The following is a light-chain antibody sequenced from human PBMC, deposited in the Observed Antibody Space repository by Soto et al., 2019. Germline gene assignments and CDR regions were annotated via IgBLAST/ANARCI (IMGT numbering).Light chain of an antibody. CDR2: GNS. J-gene: IGLJ3*02. CDR1: SSNIGAGYD. V-gene: IGLV1-40*01. Sequence: QLVLTQPPSVSGAPGQRVTISCTGSSSNIGAGYDVHWYQQLPGTAPKLLIYGNSKRPSGVPDRFSGSKSGTSASLAITGLQAEDEADYYCQSYDSSLVVGFGGGTQLTVL. CDR3: QSYDSSLVVG.